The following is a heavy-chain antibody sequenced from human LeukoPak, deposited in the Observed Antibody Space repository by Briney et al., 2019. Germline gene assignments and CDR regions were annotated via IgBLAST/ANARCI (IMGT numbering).Heavy chain of an antibody. CDR3: ARAFSGYSGYDLYYYGMDV. CDR1: GFTFSSYA. CDR2: ISYDGSNK. Sequence: GGSLRLSCAASGFTFSSYAMHWVRQAPGKGLEWVAVISYDGSNKYYADSVKGRFTISRDNSKNTLYLQMNSLRAEDTAVYYCARAFSGYSGYDLYYYGMDVWGQGTTVTVSS. J-gene: IGHJ6*02. D-gene: IGHD5-12*01. V-gene: IGHV3-30-3*01.